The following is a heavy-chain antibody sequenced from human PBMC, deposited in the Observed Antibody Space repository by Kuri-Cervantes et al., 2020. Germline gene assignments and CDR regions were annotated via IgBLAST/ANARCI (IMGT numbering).Heavy chain of an antibody. J-gene: IGHJ4*02. D-gene: IGHD5-12*01. CDR3: ARDPYHSGYDYPVDN. CDR1: GGSISSGGYY. Sequence: SETLSLTCTVSGGSISSGGYYWSWIRQPPGKGLEWIGEINHSGSTNYNPSLKSRVTISVDTSKNQFSLNLSSVTAADTAVYYCARDPYHSGYDYPVDNRGQGTLVTVSS. V-gene: IGHV4-39*07. CDR2: INHSGST.